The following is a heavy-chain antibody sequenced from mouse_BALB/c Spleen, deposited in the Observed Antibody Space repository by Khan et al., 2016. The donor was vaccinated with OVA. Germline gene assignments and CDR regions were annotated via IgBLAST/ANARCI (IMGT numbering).Heavy chain of an antibody. Sequence: QVQLQQSGPELVKPGASVKISCKASGYTFTAYDINWVRQRPGQGLEWIGWIYPGDGSTEYNENFKGKATLTAEESSNTAYMQLGSLTSEKSAVYFCARDGLRGVALDYWGQGTSVSVSS. CDR1: GYTFTAYD. J-gene: IGHJ4*01. D-gene: IGHD2-4*01. CDR3: ARDGLRGVALDY. V-gene: IGHV1S56*01. CDR2: IYPGDGST.